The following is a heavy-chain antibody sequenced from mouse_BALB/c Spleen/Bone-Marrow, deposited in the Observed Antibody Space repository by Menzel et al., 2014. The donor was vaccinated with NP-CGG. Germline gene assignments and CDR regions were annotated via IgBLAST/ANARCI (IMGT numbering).Heavy chain of an antibody. CDR3: ARNGEYRYDWFAY. CDR2: ISDGGDYT. Sequence: EVMLVESGGGLVKPGGSLKLSCTASGFTFNYYYMYLVRQTPEKRLEWVATISDGGDYTYYLDSVKGRFTISRDNAKNNLYLQRSSLKSEETAMYYCARNGEYRYDWFAYWGQGTLVTVSA. CDR1: GFTFNYYY. J-gene: IGHJ3*01. V-gene: IGHV5-4*02. D-gene: IGHD2-14*01.